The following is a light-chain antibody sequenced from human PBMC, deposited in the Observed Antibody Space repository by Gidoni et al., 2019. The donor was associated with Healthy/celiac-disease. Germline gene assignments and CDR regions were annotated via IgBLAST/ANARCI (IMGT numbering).Light chain of an antibody. J-gene: IGKJ4*01. CDR2: GAS. CDR3: QQYNNWPPLT. CDR1: QSVSSN. V-gene: IGKV3-15*01. Sequence: EIVMTQSPSTLSVSPGERATLSCRASQSVSSNLAWYQQKPGKAPMLLIYGASTRATGIPARFSGSGSGTEFTLTISSLQSEDIAVYYCQQYNNWPPLTFGGGTKVEIK.